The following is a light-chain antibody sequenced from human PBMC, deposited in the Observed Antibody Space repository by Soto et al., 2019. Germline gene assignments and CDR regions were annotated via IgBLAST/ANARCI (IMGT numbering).Light chain of an antibody. CDR3: QNFSNSPSIT. Sequence: EIVLTQSPGTLSLSPGERATLSCRASQSVSSHYLAWYQQKPGQAPRLLIYAASSRATGIPVRFSGSGSGTDFTLTISRLEPEDFAVYYCQNFSNSPSITFGQGTRLEIK. J-gene: IGKJ5*01. V-gene: IGKV3-20*01. CDR2: AAS. CDR1: QSVSSHY.